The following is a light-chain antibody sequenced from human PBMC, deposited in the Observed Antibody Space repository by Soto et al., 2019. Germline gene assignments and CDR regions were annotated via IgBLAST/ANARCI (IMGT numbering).Light chain of an antibody. V-gene: IGLV2-14*01. CDR3: SSFTSRDTLV. CDR2: EVT. J-gene: IGLJ3*02. Sequence: QSALTQPASVSGSPGQSITIPCTGTSSDIGGYDFVSWYQQHPAKAPRLIISEVTNRPSGVSNRFSGSKSGNTASLTISGLQVEDEADYFCSSFTSRDTLVFGGGTKVTVL. CDR1: SSDIGGYDF.